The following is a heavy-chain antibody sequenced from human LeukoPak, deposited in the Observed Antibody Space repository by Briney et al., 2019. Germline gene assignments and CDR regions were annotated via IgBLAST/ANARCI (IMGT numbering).Heavy chain of an antibody. CDR3: ARGFPPGSGSRGSHAFDV. J-gene: IGHJ3*01. Sequence: SETLSLTCAVSEMSFSAYYWNWIRQSPGKGLEWIGEINYGGSTKYAPSLEGRGTILIDTSKNQFSLKLTSVTAADTAVYYCARGFPPGSGSRGSHAFDVWGQGTMVTVSS. V-gene: IGHV4-34*01. CDR2: INYGGST. CDR1: EMSFSAYY. D-gene: IGHD6-19*01.